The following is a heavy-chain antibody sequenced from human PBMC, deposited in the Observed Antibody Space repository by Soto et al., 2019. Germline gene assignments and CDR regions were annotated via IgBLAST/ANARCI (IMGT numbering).Heavy chain of an antibody. CDR3: ARGGVATIFGDS. CDR1: GFTLSRYS. V-gene: IGHV3-48*01. CDR2: IDSSSATI. Sequence: EVQLVESGGGLVQPGGSLRVSCAASGFTLSRYSMNWVRQAPGKGLEWLSYIDSSSATIYYADSVKGRFIISRDNAKNPPFRQRNSLRGEDTAVYYCARGGVATIFGDSWGQGTLVTVSS. J-gene: IGHJ4*02. D-gene: IGHD5-12*01.